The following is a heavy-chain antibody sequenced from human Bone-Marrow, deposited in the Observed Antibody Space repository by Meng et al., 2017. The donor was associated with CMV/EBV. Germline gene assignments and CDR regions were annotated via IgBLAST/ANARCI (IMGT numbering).Heavy chain of an antibody. V-gene: IGHV3-30*02. Sequence: GESLKISCPASGFTFSSYGMHWVRQAPGKGLEWVAFIRYDGSNKYYADSVKGRFTISRDNSKNTLYLQMNSLRAEDTAVYYCARLTGTMAWTFDYWGQGTLVTVSS. CDR3: ARLTGTMAWTFDY. J-gene: IGHJ4*02. CDR1: GFTFSSYG. D-gene: IGHD7-27*01. CDR2: IRYDGSNK.